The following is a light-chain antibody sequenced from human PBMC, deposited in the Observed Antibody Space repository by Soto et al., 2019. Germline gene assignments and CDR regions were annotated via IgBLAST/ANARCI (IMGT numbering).Light chain of an antibody. CDR3: QQLRMYPPT. CDR2: AAS. Sequence: IQLTQSPSSLSASVGDRVTITCRASQDIAIYLAWYQQKPGGAPKLLIYAASTLYGGVPSRFSGSGSGTDFALTITSLQAEDFATYYCQQLRMYPPTFGGGTKVDIK. J-gene: IGKJ4*01. V-gene: IGKV1-9*01. CDR1: QDIAIY.